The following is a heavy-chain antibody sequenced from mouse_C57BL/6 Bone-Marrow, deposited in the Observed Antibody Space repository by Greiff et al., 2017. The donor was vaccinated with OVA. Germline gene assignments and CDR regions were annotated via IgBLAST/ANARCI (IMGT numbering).Heavy chain of an antibody. CDR3: ARSGDYYGIPWFAY. V-gene: IGHV1-72*01. CDR1: GYTFTSYW. D-gene: IGHD1-1*01. CDR2: IDPNSGGT. Sequence: QQSCKASGYTFTSYWMHWVKQRPGRGLEWIGRIDPNSGGTKYNEKFKSKATLTVDKPSSTAYMQLSSLTSEDSAVYYCARSGDYYGIPWFAYWGQGTLVTVSA. J-gene: IGHJ3*01.